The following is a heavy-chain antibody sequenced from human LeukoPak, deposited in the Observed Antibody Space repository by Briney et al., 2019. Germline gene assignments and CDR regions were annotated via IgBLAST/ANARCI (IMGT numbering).Heavy chain of an antibody. J-gene: IGHJ4*02. D-gene: IGHD5-24*01. V-gene: IGHV1-46*01. CDR2: INPSGGST. CDR1: GYTFTSYY. Sequence: ASVKVSCKASGYTFTSYYMHWVRQAPGQGLEWMGIINPSGGSTSYAQKFQGRVTMTRDMSTSTVYVELSSLRSEDTAVYYCARGGEMATISGYWGQGTLVTVSS. CDR3: ARGGEMATISGY.